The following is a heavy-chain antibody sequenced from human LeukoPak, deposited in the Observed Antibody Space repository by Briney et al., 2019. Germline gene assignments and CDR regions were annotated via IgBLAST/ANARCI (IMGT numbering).Heavy chain of an antibody. CDR3: ARERSGGNSEGFDY. J-gene: IGHJ4*02. CDR1: GFTVSTNY. V-gene: IGHV3-53*05. D-gene: IGHD4-23*01. CDR2: VYTGGST. Sequence: GGSLRLSCAASGFTVSTNYMSWVRQGPGKGLEWISVVYTGGSTYYADSVKGRFTISRDNSKNTLYLQMNSLRSEDTAVYYCARERSGGNSEGFDYWGQGTLVTVSS.